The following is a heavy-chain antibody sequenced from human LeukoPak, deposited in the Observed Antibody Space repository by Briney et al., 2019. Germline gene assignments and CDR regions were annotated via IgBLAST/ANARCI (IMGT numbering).Heavy chain of an antibody. CDR3: AKPIVVVPAGNYFDY. CDR1: GFTFSSYG. J-gene: IGHJ4*02. Sequence: QPGGSLRLSCAASGFTFSSYGMHWVRQAPGKGLEWVAFIRYDGSNKYYADSVKGRFTISRDNSKNTLYLQMNSLRAEDTAVYYCAKPIVVVPAGNYFDYWGQGTLVTVSP. CDR2: IRYDGSNK. V-gene: IGHV3-30*02. D-gene: IGHD2-2*01.